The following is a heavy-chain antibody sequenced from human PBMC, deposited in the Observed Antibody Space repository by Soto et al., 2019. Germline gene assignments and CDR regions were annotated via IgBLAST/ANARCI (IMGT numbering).Heavy chain of an antibody. CDR3: AGEWRDYSFDY. CDR2: IYYSGST. CDR1: GGSISSGGYY. Sequence: QVQLQESGPGLVKPSQTLSLTCTVSGGSISSGGYYWSWIRQHPGKGLEWIGYIYYSGSTSYNPSLKSRVTISVDTTKTQYSLKLSSVTAAATAVYYCAGEWRDYSFDYWGQGTLVTVAS. V-gene: IGHV4-31*03. J-gene: IGHJ4*02.